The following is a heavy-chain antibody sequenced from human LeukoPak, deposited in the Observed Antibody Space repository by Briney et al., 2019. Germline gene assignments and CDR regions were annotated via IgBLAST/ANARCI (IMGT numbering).Heavy chain of an antibody. CDR1: GFTFSSYA. CDR3: AKEQYQLLYPNYFDY. D-gene: IGHD2-2*02. Sequence: GGSLRLSCAASGFTFSSYAMSWVRQAPGKGLEWVSAISGSGGSTYYADSVKGRFTISRDNSKNTLYPQMNSLRAEDTAVYYCAKEQYQLLYPNYFDYWGQGTLVTVSS. CDR2: ISGSGGST. V-gene: IGHV3-23*01. J-gene: IGHJ4*02.